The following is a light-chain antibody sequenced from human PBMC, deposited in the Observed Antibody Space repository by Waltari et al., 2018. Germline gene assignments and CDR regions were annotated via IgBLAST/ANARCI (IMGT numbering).Light chain of an antibody. V-gene: IGLV3-19*01. Sequence: SSELTQDPAVSVALGQTVRITCHGENLRSYYATWYQQKPGQAPVLVIYGRDNRPSGIPDRFSGSRSGNTASLTISGAQAEDEADYYCSSRDTNDNPYVFATGTKVTVL. CDR1: NLRSYY. J-gene: IGLJ1*01. CDR2: GRD. CDR3: SSRDTNDNPYV.